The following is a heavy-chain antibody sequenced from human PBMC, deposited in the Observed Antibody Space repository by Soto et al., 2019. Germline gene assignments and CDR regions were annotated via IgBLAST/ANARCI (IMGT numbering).Heavy chain of an antibody. D-gene: IGHD5-12*01. Sequence: ASVKVSCKASGYTFTSYEMYWVRQAPGQGLEWMGIISPSDGSTTYAQKFQGRVTMTRDTSTSTVYMELGSLRSEDTAVYYCARDRRDGYNTFDYWGQGTLVPVSS. CDR1: GYTFTSYE. J-gene: IGHJ4*02. CDR2: ISPSDGST. CDR3: ARDRRDGYNTFDY. V-gene: IGHV1-46*01.